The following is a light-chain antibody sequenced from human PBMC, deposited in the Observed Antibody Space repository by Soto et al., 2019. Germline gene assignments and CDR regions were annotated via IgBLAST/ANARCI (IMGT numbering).Light chain of an antibody. Sequence: EIVLTQSPGTLSLSPGERATPSCRASQSVTGSYLAWYQQKPGQAPRLLIYGASSRASGIPDRFSGSWSGTDITLTISRLEPEDFAVYYCQQYGSSPPVTFGPGTKVDIK. V-gene: IGKV3-20*01. CDR1: QSVTGSY. CDR2: GAS. CDR3: QQYGSSPPVT. J-gene: IGKJ3*01.